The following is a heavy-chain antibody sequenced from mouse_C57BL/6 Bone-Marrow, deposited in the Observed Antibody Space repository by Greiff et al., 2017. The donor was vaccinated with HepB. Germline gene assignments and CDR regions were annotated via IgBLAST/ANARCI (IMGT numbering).Heavy chain of an antibody. J-gene: IGHJ4*01. CDR2: ISSGGSYT. Sequence: EVQRVESGGDLVKPGGSLKLSCAASGFTFSSYGMSWVRQTPDKRLEWVATISSGGSYTYYPDSVKGRFTISRDNAKNTLYLQMSSLKSEDTAMYYCASHIYHYYGSSYYAMDYWGQGTSVTVSS. CDR1: GFTFSSYG. V-gene: IGHV5-6*01. CDR3: ASHIYHYYGSSYYAMDY. D-gene: IGHD1-1*01.